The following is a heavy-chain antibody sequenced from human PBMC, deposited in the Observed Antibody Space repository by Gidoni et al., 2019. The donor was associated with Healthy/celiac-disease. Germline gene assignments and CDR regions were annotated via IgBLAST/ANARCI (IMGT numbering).Heavy chain of an antibody. Sequence: QVQLQESGPGLVKPSQTLSLTCTVSGGSISSGDYYWRWIRQPPGKGLEWIGYIYYSGSTYYNPSLKSRVTISVDTSKNQFSLKLSSVTAADTAVYYCAREFGNFWSGYYTSYYYGMDVWGQGTTVTVSS. D-gene: IGHD3-3*01. CDR2: IYYSGST. CDR3: AREFGNFWSGYYTSYYYGMDV. J-gene: IGHJ6*02. CDR1: GGSISSGDYY. V-gene: IGHV4-30-4*01.